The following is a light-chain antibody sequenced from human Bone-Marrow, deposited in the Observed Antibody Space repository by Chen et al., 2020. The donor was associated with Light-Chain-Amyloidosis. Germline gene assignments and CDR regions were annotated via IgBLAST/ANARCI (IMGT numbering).Light chain of an antibody. V-gene: IGLV6-57*01. CDR2: EDD. Sequence: NFMLTHPHSESEAPGKTVIVSCTRSSGSIATNYVQWNQQRPGSSPPTVIYEDDQRPSGVPDRFSGSIDRSSNSASLTISGLKTEDEADYYCQSYQGSSQGVFGGGTKLTVL. CDR3: QSYQGSSQGV. J-gene: IGLJ3*02. CDR1: SGSIATNY.